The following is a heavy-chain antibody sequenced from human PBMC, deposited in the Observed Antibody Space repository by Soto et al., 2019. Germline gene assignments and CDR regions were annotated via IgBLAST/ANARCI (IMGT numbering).Heavy chain of an antibody. Sequence: GASVKVSCKASGGTFSSYAISWVRQAPGQGLEWMGWISAYNGNTNYAQKLQGRVTMTTDTSTSTAYMELRSLRSDDTAVYYCARDSITMVRGVIIKNYGMDVWGQGTTVTAP. J-gene: IGHJ6*02. CDR3: ARDSITMVRGVIIKNYGMDV. CDR2: ISAYNGNT. V-gene: IGHV1-18*01. D-gene: IGHD3-10*01. CDR1: GGTFSSYA.